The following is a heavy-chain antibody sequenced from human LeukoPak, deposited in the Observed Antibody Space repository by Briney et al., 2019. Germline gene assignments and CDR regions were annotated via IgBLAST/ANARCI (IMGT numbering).Heavy chain of an antibody. CDR3: ARQFGDY. J-gene: IGHJ4*02. Sequence: GGSLRLFCAANAVTGKSTYKSWDRQAQGKGLEWVSVIYSGGNTYYADSVKGRFTISRDNSKNTLYLQMNSLRVEDTAVYYCARQFGDYWGQGTLVTVSS. CDR1: AVTGKSTY. CDR2: IYSGGNT. D-gene: IGHD3-10*01. V-gene: IGHV3-53*01.